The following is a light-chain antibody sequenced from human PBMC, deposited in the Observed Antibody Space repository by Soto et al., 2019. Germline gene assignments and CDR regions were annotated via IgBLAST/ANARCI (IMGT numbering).Light chain of an antibody. CDR3: QQYNNWLTWT. J-gene: IGKJ1*01. CDR1: QSVSSN. CDR2: GAS. V-gene: IGKV3-15*01. Sequence: EIVITQSPPTLSVSPGAKTTPPPRAIQSVSSNLAWYQQKPGQAPRLLIYGASTRASGIPARFSGSGSGTEFTLTIISLQSEDFAVYYCQQYNNWLTWTFGKGTKV.